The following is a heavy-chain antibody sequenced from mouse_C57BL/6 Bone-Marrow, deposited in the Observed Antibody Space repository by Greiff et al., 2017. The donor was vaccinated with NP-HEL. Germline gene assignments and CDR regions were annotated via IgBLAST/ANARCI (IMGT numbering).Heavy chain of an antibody. J-gene: IGHJ4*01. CDR2: FHPYNDDT. CDR1: GYTFTTYP. D-gene: IGHD1-1*01. Sequence: VHLVESGAELVKPGASVKMSCKASGYTFTTYPIEWMKQNHGKSLEWIGNFHPYNDDTKYNEKFKGKATLTVEKSSSTDYLELSRLTSDDSAVYDCARSMIYYYGSSWGYAMDYWGQGTSVTVSS. CDR3: ARSMIYYYGSSWGYAMDY. V-gene: IGHV1-47*01.